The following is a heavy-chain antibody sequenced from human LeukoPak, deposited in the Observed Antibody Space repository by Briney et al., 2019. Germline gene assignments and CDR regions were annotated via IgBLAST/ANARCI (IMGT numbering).Heavy chain of an antibody. V-gene: IGHV3-30-3*01. CDR1: GFTFSSYA. D-gene: IGHD3-3*01. Sequence: GSLRLSCAASGFTFSSYAMHWVRQAPGKGLEWVAVISYDGSNKYYADSVKGRFTISRDNSKNTLYLQMNSLRAEDTAVYYCARGDYDFWSGYFSSLDYWGQGTLVTVSS. CDR3: ARGDYDFWSGYFSSLDY. CDR2: ISYDGSNK. J-gene: IGHJ4*02.